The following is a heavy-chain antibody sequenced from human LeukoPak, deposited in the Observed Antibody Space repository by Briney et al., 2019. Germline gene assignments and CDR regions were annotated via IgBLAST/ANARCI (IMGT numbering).Heavy chain of an antibody. J-gene: IGHJ6*02. CDR1: GGTFSSYA. D-gene: IGHD2-2*01. CDR3: ARPHPRTEYQLLSYYYYGVDV. CDR2: IIPIFGTA. V-gene: IGHV1-69*13. Sequence: SAKVSCKASGGTFSSYAISWVRQAPGQGLEWMGGIIPIFGTANYAQKFQGRVTITADESTSTAYMELSSLRSEDTAVYYCARPHPRTEYQLLSYYYYGVDVWGQGTTVTVSS.